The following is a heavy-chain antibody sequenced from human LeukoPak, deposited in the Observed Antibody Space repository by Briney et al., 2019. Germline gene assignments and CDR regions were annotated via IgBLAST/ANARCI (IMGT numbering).Heavy chain of an antibody. D-gene: IGHD7-27*01. CDR2: ISSSGSTI. CDR1: GFTFSRYE. Sequence: GGALRLSCAPSGFTFSRYEMNWVRQAPGKGLEWVSYISSSGSTICYADSVKGRFTISRDNAKNSLYLQMNSLRAEDTAVYYCARATNWGYAFDIWGQGTVVTVSS. V-gene: IGHV3-48*03. J-gene: IGHJ3*02. CDR3: ARATNWGYAFDI.